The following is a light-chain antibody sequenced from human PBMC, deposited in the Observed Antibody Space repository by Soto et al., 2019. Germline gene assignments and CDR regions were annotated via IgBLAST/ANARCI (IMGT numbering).Light chain of an antibody. CDR1: QSVLYTSNNQNY. CDR3: QQYYRTPFT. J-gene: IGKJ3*01. V-gene: IGKV4-1*01. CDR2: LAS. Sequence: DIVMTQSPESLPVSLGERATINCKSSQSVLYTSNNQNYLAWYQQKPGQPPKLLFYLASTRESGVPARFSGSGSGTDFTLTISSLGAEDVAVYYCQQYYRTPFTFGPGTKVDIK.